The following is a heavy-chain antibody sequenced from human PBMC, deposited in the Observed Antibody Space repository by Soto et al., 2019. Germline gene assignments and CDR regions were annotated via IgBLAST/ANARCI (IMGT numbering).Heavy chain of an antibody. CDR2: ISAYNGNT. D-gene: IGHD3-22*01. CDR1: GYTFTSYA. J-gene: IGHJ3*02. CDR3: AREIGEYYYDSSGYPMQAAFDI. V-gene: IGHV1-18*01. Sequence: ASVKVSYKASGYTFTSYAISWVRQAPGQGLEWMGWISAYNGNTNYAQKLQGRVTMTTDTSTSTAYMELRSLRSDDTAVYYCAREIGEYYYDSSGYPMQAAFDIWG.